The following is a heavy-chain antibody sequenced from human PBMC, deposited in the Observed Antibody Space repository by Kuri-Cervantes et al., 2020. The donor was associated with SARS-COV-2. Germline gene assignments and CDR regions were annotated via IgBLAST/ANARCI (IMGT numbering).Heavy chain of an antibody. V-gene: IGHV3-48*04. CDR1: GFTFSAYN. J-gene: IGHJ4*02. CDR3: ARGSSSTYFDY. D-gene: IGHD6-6*01. CDR2: ISSGSTTK. Sequence: GESLKISCAASGFTFSAYNMNWVRQAPGKGLEWVSFISSGSTTKYYADSVMGRFTISRDNAKNSLYLQMNSLRAEDTAVYYCARGSSSTYFDYWGQGTLVTASS.